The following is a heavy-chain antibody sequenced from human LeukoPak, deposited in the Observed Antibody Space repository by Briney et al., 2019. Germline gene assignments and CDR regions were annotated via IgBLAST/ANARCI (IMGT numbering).Heavy chain of an antibody. CDR3: AIRDRSRWYSVGY. J-gene: IGHJ4*02. Sequence: ESLKISCKGPGYSFTSYWISWVRQVPGKGKEWMGRIDPSDTYTNYSPSFRGHVTISVGMSIRTAYLQWSSLKAWDTAMYYCAIRDRSRWYSVGYCGQGTLVTVSS. CDR1: GYSFTSYW. V-gene: IGHV5-10-1*01. CDR2: IDPSDTYT. D-gene: IGHD6-13*01.